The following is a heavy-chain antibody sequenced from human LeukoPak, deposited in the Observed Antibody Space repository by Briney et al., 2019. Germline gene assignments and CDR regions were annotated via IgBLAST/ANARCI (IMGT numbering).Heavy chain of an antibody. CDR3: ARGRYDSSGYYLGL. CDR2: INPNSGGT. V-gene: IGHV1-2*02. J-gene: IGHJ4*02. D-gene: IGHD3-22*01. Sequence: ASVKVSCKASGGTFSSYAISWVRQAPGQGLEWMGWINPNSGGTNYAQKFQGRVTMTRDTSISTAYMELSRLRSDDTAVYYCARGRYDSSGYYLGLWGQGTLVTVSS. CDR1: GGTFSSYA.